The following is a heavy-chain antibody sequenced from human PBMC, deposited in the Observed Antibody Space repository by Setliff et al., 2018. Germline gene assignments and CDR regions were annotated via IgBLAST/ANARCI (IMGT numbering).Heavy chain of an antibody. D-gene: IGHD3-9*01. CDR3: ARDGDILTTYYIYYYYMDV. CDR1: GYIFNTFG. Sequence: ASVKVSCKASGYIFNTFGISWVRRAPGQGLEWIGWISPYNGDTKYAQKLQDRVTMTIDTSTSTAYVEVRSLRSDDTALYYCARDGDILTTYYIYYYYMDVWGKGTTVTVSS. J-gene: IGHJ6*03. CDR2: ISPYNGDT. V-gene: IGHV1-18*01.